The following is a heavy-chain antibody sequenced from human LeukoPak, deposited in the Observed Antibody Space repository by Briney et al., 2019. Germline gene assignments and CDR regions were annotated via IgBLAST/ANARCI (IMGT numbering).Heavy chain of an antibody. CDR3: ATGQWLVREYFQH. V-gene: IGHV1-24*01. D-gene: IGHD6-19*01. CDR1: GYTLTELS. Sequence: ASVKVSRKVSGYTLTELSMHWVRQAPGKGLEWMGGFDPEDGETIYAQKFQGRVTMTEDTSTDTAYMELSSLRSEDTAVYYCATGQWLVREYFQHWGQGTLVTVSS. CDR2: FDPEDGET. J-gene: IGHJ1*01.